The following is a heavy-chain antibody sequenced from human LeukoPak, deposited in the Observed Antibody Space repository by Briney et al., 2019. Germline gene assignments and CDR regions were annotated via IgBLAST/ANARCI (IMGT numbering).Heavy chain of an antibody. CDR3: ARDLFSGYDPRTFDL. V-gene: IGHV3-21*05. D-gene: IGHD5-12*01. Sequence: GGSLRLSCAASGFTFSSYSMNWVRQAPGKGLEWLSHISSSSSFTHYADSVEGRFTISRDNAKNSLYLQMNSLRAEDTALYYCARDLFSGYDPRTFDLWGQGTLVTVSS. J-gene: IGHJ4*02. CDR2: ISSSSSFT. CDR1: GFTFSSYS.